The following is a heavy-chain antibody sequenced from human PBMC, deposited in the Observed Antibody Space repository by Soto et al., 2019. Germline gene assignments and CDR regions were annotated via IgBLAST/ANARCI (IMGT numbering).Heavy chain of an antibody. Sequence: QVQLVQSGAEVKNPGASWKVSGKASGSTFPTYYMHWVRQAPGQGLEWMGIISPDGGRTSYAQKFQGRVTMTRDTSTSTVYMELSSLRSEDTAVYYCATRDPGHYWGQGTLVTVSS. CDR2: ISPDGGRT. J-gene: IGHJ4*02. CDR1: GSTFPTYY. CDR3: ATRDPGHY. V-gene: IGHV1-46*01.